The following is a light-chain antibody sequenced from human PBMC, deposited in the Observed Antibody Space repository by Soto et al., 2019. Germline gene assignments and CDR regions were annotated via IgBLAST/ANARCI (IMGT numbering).Light chain of an antibody. V-gene: IGKV3-20*01. CDR2: GAS. CDR3: QQYGTSPCT. J-gene: IGKJ2*02. CDR1: QSVSSSY. Sequence: EIVLTQSPGTLSLSPGERATLSCRASQSVSSSYLAWYQQKPGQAPRLLIYGASSRATGILDRFSGSGSGTDFTLTISRLEPEDFAVYYCQQYGTSPCTFGEGTKLEIK.